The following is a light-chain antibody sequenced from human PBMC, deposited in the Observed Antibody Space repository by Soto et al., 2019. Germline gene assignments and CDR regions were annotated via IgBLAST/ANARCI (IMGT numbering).Light chain of an antibody. J-gene: IGLJ1*01. CDR2: EVS. CDR1: SCDVGGYNY. Sequence: QSVLTQPASVSGSPGQSITISCTGTSCDVGGYNYVSWYQQHPGKAPKLMIYEVSNRPSGVSNRFSGSKSGNTASLTISGLQAEDEADYYCSSYTSSLYVFGTGTKVTVL. CDR3: SSYTSSLYV. V-gene: IGLV2-14*01.